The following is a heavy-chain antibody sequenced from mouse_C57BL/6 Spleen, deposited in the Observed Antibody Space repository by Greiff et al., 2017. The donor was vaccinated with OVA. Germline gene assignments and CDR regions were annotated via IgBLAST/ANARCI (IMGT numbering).Heavy chain of an antibody. Sequence: QVQLQQSGAELVKPGASVKMSCKASGYTFTSYWITWVKQRPGQGLEWIGDIYPGSGSTNYNEKFKSKATLTVDTSSSTAYMQLSSLTSEDSAVYYCARSSDGYYPFAYWGQGTLVTVSA. CDR3: ARSSDGYYPFAY. CDR2: IYPGSGST. CDR1: GYTFTSYW. J-gene: IGHJ3*01. D-gene: IGHD2-3*01. V-gene: IGHV1-55*01.